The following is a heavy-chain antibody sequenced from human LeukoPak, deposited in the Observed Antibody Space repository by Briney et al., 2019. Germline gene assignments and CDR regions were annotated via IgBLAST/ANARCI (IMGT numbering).Heavy chain of an antibody. CDR2: ISAYNGNT. CDR3: ARGDRGGPYYGSGSYPPDY. Sequence: EASVKVSCKASGYTFTSYGISWVRQAPGQGLEWMGWISAYNGNTNYAQKLQGRVTMTTDTSTSTAYMELRSLRSDDTAVYYCARGDRGGPYYGSGSYPPDYWGQGTLVTVSS. CDR1: GYTFTSYG. D-gene: IGHD3-10*01. V-gene: IGHV1-18*01. J-gene: IGHJ4*02.